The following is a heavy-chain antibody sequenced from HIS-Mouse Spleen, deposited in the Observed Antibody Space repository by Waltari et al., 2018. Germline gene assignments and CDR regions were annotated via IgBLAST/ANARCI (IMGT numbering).Heavy chain of an antibody. CDR1: GGSISSSSYY. J-gene: IGHJ2*01. CDR2: IYYSGRT. D-gene: IGHD6-13*01. Sequence: QLQLQESGPGLVKPSETLSLTCTVSGGSISSSSYYWGWIRQPPGKGLGWIGSIYYSGRTYCTPSLKSRVTISVDTSKNQFSLKLSSVTAADTAVYYCAREIPYSSSWYDWYFDLWGRGTLVTVSS. CDR3: AREIPYSSSWYDWYFDL. V-gene: IGHV4-39*07.